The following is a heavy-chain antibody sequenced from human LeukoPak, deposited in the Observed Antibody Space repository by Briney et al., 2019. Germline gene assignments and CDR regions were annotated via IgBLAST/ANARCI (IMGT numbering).Heavy chain of an antibody. Sequence: ASVKVSCKPSGYTFTVYYIHWVRQAPRQGLEWMGWINPTSGATNYAQKFQGRVTMTRDTSISTAYMELNRLRSDDTAVYFCARGVVAATFYYYMDVWGKGTTVTVSS. V-gene: IGHV1-2*02. CDR2: INPTSGAT. D-gene: IGHD2-15*01. CDR1: GYTFTVYY. J-gene: IGHJ6*03. CDR3: ARGVVAATFYYYMDV.